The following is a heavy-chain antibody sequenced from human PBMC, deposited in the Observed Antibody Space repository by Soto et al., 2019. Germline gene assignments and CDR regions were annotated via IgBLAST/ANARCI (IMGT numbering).Heavy chain of an antibody. CDR2: IWYDGSNK. CDR3: ARDYGDSIFDY. D-gene: IGHD4-17*01. Sequence: QVQLVESGGGVVQPGRSLRLPCAASGLTSSSYGMPWVRQAPGRGLGGVAVIWYDGSNKYYADSVKGRFTISRDNSKNTRYLQMNSLRAEDTAVYYCARDYGDSIFDYWGQGTLVTVSS. J-gene: IGHJ4*02. V-gene: IGHV3-33*01. CDR1: GLTSSSYG.